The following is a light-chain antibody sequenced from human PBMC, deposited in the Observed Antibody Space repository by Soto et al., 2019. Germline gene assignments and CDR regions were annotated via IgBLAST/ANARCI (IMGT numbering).Light chain of an antibody. J-gene: IGKJ3*01. CDR3: QQYGSSPPFT. V-gene: IGKV3-20*01. CDR1: QSVSSSY. CDR2: GAS. Sequence: IVLTQSPGTLSLTPGERATLSCRASQSVSSSYLAWYQQKPGQAPRLLIYGASSRATGIPDRFSGSGSGTDFTLTTSRLEPEESAVYYCQQYGSSPPFTFGPGTRVGIK.